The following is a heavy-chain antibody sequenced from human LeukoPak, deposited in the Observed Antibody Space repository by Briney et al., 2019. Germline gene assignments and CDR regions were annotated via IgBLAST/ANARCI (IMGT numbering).Heavy chain of an antibody. CDR2: IKHDGSEK. CDR3: ARASGYWDY. J-gene: IGHJ4*02. Sequence: GGSLRLSCAASGFIFTNYFMSWVRQAPGKGLEWVASIKHDGSEKYYVDSVRGRFTISRDNTMNSLYLQMSSLRAEDTAVYYCARASGYWDYWGQGTLVTVSS. CDR1: GFIFTNYF. V-gene: IGHV3-7*01. D-gene: IGHD3-22*01.